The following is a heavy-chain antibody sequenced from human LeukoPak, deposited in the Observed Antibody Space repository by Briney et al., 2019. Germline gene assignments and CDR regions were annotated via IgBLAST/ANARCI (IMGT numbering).Heavy chain of an antibody. J-gene: IGHJ3*02. Sequence: SETLSLTCTVSGGSISSSRYYWGWIRQPPGKGLEWIGNIYYSGSTYYNPSLKSRVTIPVDTSKNQFSLKLSSVTAADTAVYYCASALQGAFDIWGQGTMVTVSS. D-gene: IGHD4-11*01. CDR3: ASALQGAFDI. CDR2: IYYSGST. V-gene: IGHV4-39*01. CDR1: GGSISSSRYY.